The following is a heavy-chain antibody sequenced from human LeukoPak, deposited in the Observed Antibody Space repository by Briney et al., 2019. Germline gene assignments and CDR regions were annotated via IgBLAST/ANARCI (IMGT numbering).Heavy chain of an antibody. CDR1: GFTFSDYD. J-gene: IGHJ4*02. V-gene: IGHV3-21*06. CDR2: ISGRSSHT. D-gene: IGHD5-24*01. CDR3: ARDGYNLNY. Sequence: GGSLRLSCSASGFTFSDYDMNWIRQAPGKGLEWISAISGRSSHTYYGDSVKGRFSISRDNAKNLLYLQMNSLRAEDTAVYYCARDGYNLNYWGQGTLVTVSS.